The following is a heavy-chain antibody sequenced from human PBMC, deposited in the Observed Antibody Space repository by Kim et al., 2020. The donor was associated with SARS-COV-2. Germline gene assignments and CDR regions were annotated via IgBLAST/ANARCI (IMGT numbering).Heavy chain of an antibody. V-gene: IGHV5-51*01. Sequence: RYSPSFQGQVTISADKSISTAYLQWSSLKASDTAMYYCARLGYYYYYMDVWGKGTTVTVSS. CDR3: ARLGYYYYYMDV. J-gene: IGHJ6*03.